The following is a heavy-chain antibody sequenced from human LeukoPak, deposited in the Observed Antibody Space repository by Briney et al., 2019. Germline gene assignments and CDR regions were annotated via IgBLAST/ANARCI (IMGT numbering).Heavy chain of an antibody. J-gene: IGHJ4*02. CDR1: GFTFSSYS. D-gene: IGHD1-26*01. CDR2: ISSSSNTI. V-gene: IGHV3-48*01. Sequence: GGSLRRSCAASGFTFSSYSMNWVRQAPGKGLEWVSYISSSSNTIYYADSVKGRFTISRDNAKNSLYLQMNSLRAEDTAVYYCAGQGYSGSYYLDYWGQGTLVTVSS. CDR3: AGQGYSGSYYLDY.